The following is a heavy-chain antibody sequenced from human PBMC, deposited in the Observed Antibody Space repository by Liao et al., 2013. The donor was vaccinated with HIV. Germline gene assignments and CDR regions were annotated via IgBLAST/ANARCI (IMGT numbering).Heavy chain of an antibody. CDR2: IYSSGSA. J-gene: IGHJ4*02. CDR1: GDSITSDY. CDR3: ARVPPLITFGGVIPYSFDY. D-gene: IGHD3-16*01. V-gene: IGHV4-4*07. Sequence: QVQLQESGPGLVKPSETLSLTCTVSGDSITSDYWGWIRQPPGKGLEWIGRIYSSGSANYNPSLKSRVTMSVDTSKNQFSLKLSSVTAADTAVYYCARVPPLITFGGVIPYSFDYWGQGTLVTVSS.